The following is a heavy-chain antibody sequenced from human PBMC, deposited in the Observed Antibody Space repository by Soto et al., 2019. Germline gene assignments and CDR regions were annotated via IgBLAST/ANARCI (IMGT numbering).Heavy chain of an antibody. V-gene: IGHV3-21*01. CDR3: ATDQYDFWSGYYIKPEYYFDY. Sequence: GGSLRLSCAASGFTFSSYSMNWVRQAPGKGLEWVSSISSSSSYIYYADSVKGRFTISRDNAKNSLYLQMNSLRAEDTAVYYCATDQYDFWSGYYIKPEYYFDYWGQGTLVTVSS. CDR2: ISSSSSYI. D-gene: IGHD3-3*01. J-gene: IGHJ4*02. CDR1: GFTFSSYS.